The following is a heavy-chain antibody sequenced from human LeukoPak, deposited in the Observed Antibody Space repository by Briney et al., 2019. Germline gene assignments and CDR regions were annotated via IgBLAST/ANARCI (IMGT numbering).Heavy chain of an antibody. CDR2: IIPILGIA. Sequence: VASVKVSCKASVGTFSSYAISWVRQAPGQGLEWMGRIIPILGIANYAQKFQGRVTITADKSTSTAYMELSSLRSEDTAVYYCAREAAYCGGDCYPYYFDYWGQGTLVTVSS. J-gene: IGHJ4*02. CDR1: VGTFSSYA. D-gene: IGHD2-21*02. CDR3: AREAAYCGGDCYPYYFDY. V-gene: IGHV1-69*04.